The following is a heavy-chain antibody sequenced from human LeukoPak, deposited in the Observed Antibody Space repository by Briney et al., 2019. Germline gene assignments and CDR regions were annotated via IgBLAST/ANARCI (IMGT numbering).Heavy chain of an antibody. CDR3: AKDRRYCSSTSCYGDFDY. D-gene: IGHD2-2*01. V-gene: IGHV3-23*01. J-gene: IGHJ4*02. CDR1: GFTFSNYA. Sequence: QPGGSLRLSRAASGFTFSNYAMNWVRQAPGKGLEWVSGVSGSGGSTYYADSVKGRFTISRDNSKNTLYLQMDSLRAEDTAVYYCAKDRRYCSSTSCYGDFDYWGQGTLATVSS. CDR2: VSGSGGST.